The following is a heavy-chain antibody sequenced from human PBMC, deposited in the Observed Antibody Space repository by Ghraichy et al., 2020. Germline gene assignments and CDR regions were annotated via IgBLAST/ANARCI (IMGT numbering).Heavy chain of an antibody. V-gene: IGHV3-7*03. CDR1: GFDFNRHW. Sequence: GEALNISCVASGFDFNRHWMSWVRQAPGKGLEWLANIRYDGGQKYDVDSVRGRFIISRDNGKNSLYLQMNSLRAEDTAVYYCVRDAWGGRDYGDYWGQGALVTVSS. D-gene: IGHD3-16*01. CDR2: IRYDGGQK. J-gene: IGHJ4*02. CDR3: VRDAWGGRDYGDY.